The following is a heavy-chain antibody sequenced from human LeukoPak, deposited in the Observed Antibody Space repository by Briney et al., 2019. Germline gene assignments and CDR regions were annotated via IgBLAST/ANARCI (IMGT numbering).Heavy chain of an antibody. V-gene: IGHV3-53*01. D-gene: IGHD1-14*01. J-gene: IGHJ4*02. CDR1: GFTVITND. CDR3: ARGVEPLAANTLAY. CDR2: LYSDGNT. Sequence: GGSLRLSCAASGFTVITNDMTWVRQAPGKGLEWVSVLYSDGNTKYADTVQGRFTISRDNSKNTLYLEMNSLSPDDTAVYYCARGVEPLAANTLAYWGQGTLVTVSS.